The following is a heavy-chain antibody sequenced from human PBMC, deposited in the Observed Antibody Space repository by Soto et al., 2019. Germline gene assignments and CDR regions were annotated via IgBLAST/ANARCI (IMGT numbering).Heavy chain of an antibody. CDR3: TSPAYCISTSCYPGY. CDR1: GFTFSGSA. D-gene: IGHD2-2*01. V-gene: IGHV3-73*01. Sequence: EVQLVESGGGLVQPGGSLKLSCAASGFTFSGSAMHWVRQASGKGLEWVGRIRSKANSYATEYAGSVKGRFTISRDDSKNKASLQMNRLKTEDTAVYYCTSPAYCISTSCYPGYWGQGTLVTVSS. CDR2: IRSKANSYAT. J-gene: IGHJ4*02.